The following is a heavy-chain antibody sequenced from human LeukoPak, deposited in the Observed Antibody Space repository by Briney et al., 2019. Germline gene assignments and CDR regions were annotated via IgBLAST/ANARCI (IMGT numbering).Heavy chain of an antibody. Sequence: SETLSLTCAVYGGSFSGYYWSWIRQPPGKGLEWIGEINHSGSTNYNPSLKGRVTISVDTSKNQFSLKLSSVTAADTAVYYCARGPTRARSRIAARRISYYFDYWGQGTLVTVSS. D-gene: IGHD6-6*01. J-gene: IGHJ4*02. CDR2: INHSGST. CDR3: ARGPTRARSRIAARRISYYFDY. V-gene: IGHV4-34*01. CDR1: GGSFSGYY.